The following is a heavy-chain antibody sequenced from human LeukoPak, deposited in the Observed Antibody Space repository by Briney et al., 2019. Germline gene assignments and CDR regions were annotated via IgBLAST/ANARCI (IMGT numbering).Heavy chain of an antibody. CDR3: ASATRRRSATYYYGSGSYN. D-gene: IGHD3-10*01. Sequence: PSETLSLTCAVYGGSFSGYYWSWIRQPPGKGLEWIGEINHSGSTNYNPSLKRRVTISVDTSKNQFSLKLSSVTAADTAVYYCASATRRRSATYYYGSGSYNWGQGTLVTVSS. J-gene: IGHJ4*02. V-gene: IGHV4-34*01. CDR2: INHSGST. CDR1: GGSFSGYY.